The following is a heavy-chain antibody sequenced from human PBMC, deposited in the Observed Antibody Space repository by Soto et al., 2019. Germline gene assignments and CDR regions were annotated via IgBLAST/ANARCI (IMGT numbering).Heavy chain of an antibody. CDR1: GGSISSAGHY. Sequence: PSETLSLTCTVSGGSISSAGHYWSWIRQHPGKGLEWIGYIYHSGSTYYNPSLKSRVTISVDTSKNQFSLKLSSVTAADTAMYYCARKRTTEFDPWGQGTLVTVS. V-gene: IGHV4-31*03. CDR2: IYHSGST. J-gene: IGHJ5*02. D-gene: IGHD4-4*01. CDR3: ARKRTTEFDP.